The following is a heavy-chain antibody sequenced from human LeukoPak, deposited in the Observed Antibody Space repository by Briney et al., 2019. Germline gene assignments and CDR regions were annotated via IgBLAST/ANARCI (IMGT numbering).Heavy chain of an antibody. J-gene: IGHJ4*02. V-gene: IGHV3-30-3*01. Sequence: GGSLRLSCAAFGFTFSSYAMHWVRQAPGKGLEWVAVISYDGSNKYYADSVKGRFTISRDNSKNTLYLQMNSLRAEDTAVYYCASRVGGLDGDGYNPFDYWGQGTLVTVSS. CDR2: ISYDGSNK. CDR1: GFTFSSYA. CDR3: ASRVGGLDGDGYNPFDY. D-gene: IGHD5-24*01.